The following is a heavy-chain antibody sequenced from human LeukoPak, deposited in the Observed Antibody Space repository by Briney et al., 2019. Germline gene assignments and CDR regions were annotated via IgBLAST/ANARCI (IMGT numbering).Heavy chain of an antibody. Sequence: GGSLRLSCAASGFTFSSYSMNWVRQAPGKGLEWVSSISSSSSYIYYADSVKGRFTISRDNAKNSLYLQMNSLRAEDTAVYYRARDFGDYYDSSGPNRPSFDYWGQGTLVTVSS. V-gene: IGHV3-21*01. CDR1: GFTFSSYS. D-gene: IGHD3-22*01. J-gene: IGHJ4*02. CDR3: ARDFGDYYDSSGPNRPSFDY. CDR2: ISSSSSYI.